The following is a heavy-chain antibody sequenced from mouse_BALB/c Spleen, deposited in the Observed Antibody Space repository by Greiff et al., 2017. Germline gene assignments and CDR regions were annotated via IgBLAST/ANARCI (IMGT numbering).Heavy chain of an antibody. CDR3: ARDRYDEGTWFAY. CDR2: ISYDGSN. J-gene: IGHJ3*01. V-gene: IGHV3-6*02. Sequence: ESGPGLVKPSQSLSLTCSVTGYSITSGYYWNWIRQFPGNKLEWMGYISYDGSNNYNPSLKNRISITRDTSTNQFFLKLNSVTTEDTATYYCARDRYDEGTWFAYWGQGTLVTVSA. CDR1: GYSITSGYY. D-gene: IGHD2-14*01.